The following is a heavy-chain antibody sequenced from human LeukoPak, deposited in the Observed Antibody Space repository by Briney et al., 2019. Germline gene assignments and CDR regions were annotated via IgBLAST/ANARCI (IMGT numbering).Heavy chain of an antibody. J-gene: IGHJ4*02. CDR3: AKSSLAGGYYFDY. Sequence: GRSLRLSCAASGFTFDDYAMNWVRQAPGKGLEWVSSISSSSSYIYYADSVKGRFTISRDNAKNSLYLQMNSLRAEDTAVYYCAKSSLAGGYYFDYWGQGTLVTVSS. CDR2: ISSSSSYI. V-gene: IGHV3-21*01. CDR1: GFTFDDYA. D-gene: IGHD6-6*01.